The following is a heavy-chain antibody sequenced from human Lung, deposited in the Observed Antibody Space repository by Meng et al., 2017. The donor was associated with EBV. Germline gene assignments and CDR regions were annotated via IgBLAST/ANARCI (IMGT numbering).Heavy chain of an antibody. Sequence: QVRLVQSGAKVTKLRSSGKVACKTSGGPFSTYTFSWVRQAPGQGLEWMGGLIPVLNKAKSAPRFQDRVTFTADETTTTAYMELSSLTFEDTAVYFCARGRGNQPLFDFWGQGTLVTVSS. J-gene: IGHJ4*02. CDR3: ARGRGNQPLFDF. CDR1: GGPFSTYT. D-gene: IGHD2/OR15-2a*01. CDR2: LIPVLNKA. V-gene: IGHV1-69*16.